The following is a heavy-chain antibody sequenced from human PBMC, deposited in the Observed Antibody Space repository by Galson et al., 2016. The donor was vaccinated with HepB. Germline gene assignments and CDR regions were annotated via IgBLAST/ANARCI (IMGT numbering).Heavy chain of an antibody. D-gene: IGHD3-16*02. CDR3: AKDFDYVWGSYRPIRSMDV. J-gene: IGHJ6*02. CDR1: EFTFSSYA. CDR2: ISGSGGST. V-gene: IGHV3-23*01. Sequence: SLRLSCAASEFTFSSYAMSWVRQAPGKGLEWVSAISGSGGSTYYADSVKGRFTISRDNSKNTLYLQMNSLRAEDTAVYYCAKDFDYVWGSYRPIRSMDVWGQGTTVTVSS.